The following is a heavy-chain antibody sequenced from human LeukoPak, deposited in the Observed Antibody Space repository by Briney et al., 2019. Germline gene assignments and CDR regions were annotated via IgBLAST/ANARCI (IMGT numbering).Heavy chain of an antibody. CDR2: IRYDGSNK. CDR1: GFTFSSYG. J-gene: IGHJ3*02. Sequence: PGGSLRLSCAASGFTFSSYGMHWVRQAPGKGLEWVAFIRYDGSNKYYADSVKGRFTISRDNAKNSLYLQMNSLRAENTAVYYCARAAVAGDSDAFDIWGQGTMVTVSS. CDR3: ARAAVAGDSDAFDI. D-gene: IGHD6-19*01. V-gene: IGHV3-30*02.